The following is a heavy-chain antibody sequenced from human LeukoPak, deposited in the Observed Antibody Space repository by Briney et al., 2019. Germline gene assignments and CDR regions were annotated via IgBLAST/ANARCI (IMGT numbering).Heavy chain of an antibody. V-gene: IGHV1-2*02. D-gene: IGHD3-10*01. CDR3: SVWFGELSH. CDR1: GYTFTDYN. Sequence: GASVKVSRKTSGYTFTDYNIHWVRQAPGQGLEWMGWISPNSGGTNYAQRFQGMVTMTRDTSISTAYMDLSSLKSDDTATYYCSVWFGELSHWGQGTLVTVSS. J-gene: IGHJ4*02. CDR2: ISPNSGGT.